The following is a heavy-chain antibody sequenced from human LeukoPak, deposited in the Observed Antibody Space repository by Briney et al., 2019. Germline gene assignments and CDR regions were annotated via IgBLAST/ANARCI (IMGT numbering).Heavy chain of an antibody. CDR2: ISWNSGSI. CDR3: AKDISEDYDSSGNFDY. D-gene: IGHD3-22*01. J-gene: IGHJ4*02. CDR1: GFTFDDYA. Sequence: GRSLRLSCAAPGFTFDDYAMHWVRHAPGKGLEWVSGISWNSGSIGYADSVKGRFTISRDNAKNSLYLQMNSLRAEDTALYYCAKDISEDYDSSGNFDYWGQGTLVTVSS. V-gene: IGHV3-9*01.